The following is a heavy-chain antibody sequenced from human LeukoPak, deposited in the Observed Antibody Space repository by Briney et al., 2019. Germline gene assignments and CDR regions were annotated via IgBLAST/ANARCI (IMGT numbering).Heavy chain of an antibody. CDR3: ARRGRAAATNFDY. Sequence: SETLSLTCTVSGGSVSFYYWNWIRQPPGKGLEWIGYVYYTGNTNYNPSLKSRVTISVDTSKHQFPLKLSSVTAADTAVYYCARRGRAAATNFDYWGQGTLVTVSS. V-gene: IGHV4-59*08. D-gene: IGHD6-13*01. J-gene: IGHJ4*02. CDR1: GGSVSFYY. CDR2: VYYTGNT.